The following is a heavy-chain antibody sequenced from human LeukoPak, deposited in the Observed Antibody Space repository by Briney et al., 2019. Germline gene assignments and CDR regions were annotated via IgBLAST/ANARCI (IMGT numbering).Heavy chain of an antibody. V-gene: IGHV3-23*01. J-gene: IGHJ4*02. Sequence: GGSLRLSCAASGFTFSSYAMSWVRQAPGKGLEWVSAISGSGGSTYYADSVKGRFTISRDNSKNRLYLQMNSLRAEDTAVYYCAKGDYYDSSAIPHYWGQGTLVTVSS. CDR1: GFTFSSYA. CDR3: AKGDYYDSSAIPHY. CDR2: ISGSGGST. D-gene: IGHD3-22*01.